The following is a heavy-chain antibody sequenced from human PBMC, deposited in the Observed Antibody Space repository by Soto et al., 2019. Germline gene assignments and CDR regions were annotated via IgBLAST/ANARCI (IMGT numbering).Heavy chain of an antibody. D-gene: IGHD1-1*01. J-gene: IGHJ6*02. CDR1: GFTFSSYE. CDR2: ISSSGSAI. V-gene: IGHV3-48*03. Sequence: HPGWSLRLTCAASGFTFSSYEMNWVRQSPGKGLEWISYISSSGSAIYYADTVEGRFTISRDNAKNSLYLQMNSLRAEDTAVYYCAPAPTGLDVWGQGTTVTVSS. CDR3: APAPTGLDV.